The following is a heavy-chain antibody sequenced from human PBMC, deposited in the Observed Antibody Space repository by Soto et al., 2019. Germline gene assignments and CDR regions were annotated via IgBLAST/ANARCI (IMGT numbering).Heavy chain of an antibody. V-gene: IGHV4-39*01. D-gene: IGHD3-3*01. CDR3: ARQRXEYYDFWSGYYSRYWFDP. J-gene: IGHJ5*02. Sequence: SETLSLTCTVSGGSISSSSYYWGWIRQPPGKGVEWIGSIYYSGSTYYNPSLKSRVTISVDTSKNQFSLKLSSVTAADTAVYYCARQRXEYYDFWSGYYSRYWFDPWGQGTLVTVSS. CDR2: IYYSGST. CDR1: GGSISSSSYY.